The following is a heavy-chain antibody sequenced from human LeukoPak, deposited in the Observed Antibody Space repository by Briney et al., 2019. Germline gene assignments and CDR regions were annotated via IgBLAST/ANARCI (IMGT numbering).Heavy chain of an antibody. CDR2: ISGSGGST. J-gene: IGHJ4*02. Sequence: GGSLRLSCAASGFTFSSYGMSWVRQAPGKGLEWVSAISGSGGSTYYADSVKGRFTISRDNSKNTLYRQMNSLRAEDTAVYYCAKDLGSSGWYYFDYWGQGTLVTVSS. D-gene: IGHD6-19*01. V-gene: IGHV3-23*01. CDR3: AKDLGSSGWYYFDY. CDR1: GFTFSSYG.